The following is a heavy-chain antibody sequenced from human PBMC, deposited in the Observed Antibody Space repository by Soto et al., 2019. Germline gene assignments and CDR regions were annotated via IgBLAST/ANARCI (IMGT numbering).Heavy chain of an antibody. Sequence: GESLKISSKGSGYNFAGYWSAWVRQMPGKGLELMGIIYPSDSDTRYRPSFQGQVTIPADKSISSAYLQWSSLRASDTAMYYCARGGVSTRTFDYWGQGTPVTVSS. CDR3: ARGGVSTRTFDY. CDR2: IYPSDSDT. CDR1: GYNFAGYW. J-gene: IGHJ4*02. D-gene: IGHD3-3*01. V-gene: IGHV5-51*01.